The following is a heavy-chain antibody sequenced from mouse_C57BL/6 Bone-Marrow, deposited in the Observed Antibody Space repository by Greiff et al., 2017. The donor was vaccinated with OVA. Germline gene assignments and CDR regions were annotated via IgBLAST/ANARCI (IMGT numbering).Heavy chain of an antibody. CDR1: GFTFSSYG. CDR3: ARPVPYYYGSSYWYFDV. J-gene: IGHJ1*03. D-gene: IGHD1-1*01. CDR2: ISSGGSYT. V-gene: IGHV5-6*01. Sequence: EVNVVESGGDLVKPGGSLKLSCAASGFTFSSYGMSWVRQTPDKRLEWVATISSGGSYTYYPDSVKGRFTISRDNAKNTLYLQMSSLKSEDTAMYYCARPVPYYYGSSYWYFDVWGTGTTVTVSS.